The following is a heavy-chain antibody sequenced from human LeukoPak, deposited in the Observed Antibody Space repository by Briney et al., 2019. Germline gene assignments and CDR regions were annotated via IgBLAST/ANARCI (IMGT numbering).Heavy chain of an antibody. CDR1: GFTFSSYW. CDR3: ARGQYGGYDSIGDY. CDR2: INSDGSNT. D-gene: IGHD5-12*01. J-gene: IGHJ4*02. V-gene: IGHV3-74*01. Sequence: PGGSLRLSCAASGFTFSSYWMHWVRQAPGKELVWVSRINSDGSNTDYADSVKGRITISRDNAKNTLFLQMNSLRDEDTAVYYCARGQYGGYDSIGDYWGQGTLVTVSS.